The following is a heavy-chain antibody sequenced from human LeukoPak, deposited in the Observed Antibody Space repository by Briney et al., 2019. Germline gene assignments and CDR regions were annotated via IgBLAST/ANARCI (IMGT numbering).Heavy chain of an antibody. V-gene: IGHV4-34*01. CDR2: INHSGST. CDR3: ARGQTFYGMDV. CDR1: GGSFSGYY. Sequence: SETLSLTCAVCGGSFSGYYWSWIRQPPGKGLEWIGEINHSGSTNYNPSLKSRVTISVDTSKNQFSLKLSSVTAADTAVYYCARGQTFYGMDVWGKGTTVTVSS. J-gene: IGHJ6*04.